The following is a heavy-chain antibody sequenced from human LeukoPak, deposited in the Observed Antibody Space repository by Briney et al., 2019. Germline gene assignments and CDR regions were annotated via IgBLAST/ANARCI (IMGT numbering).Heavy chain of an antibody. CDR3: ARGSMVRGVIISDY. V-gene: IGHV4-4*07. J-gene: IGHJ4*02. CDR2: IYPNGAI. CDR1: GASISTYF. D-gene: IGHD3-10*01. Sequence: PSETLSLTCTVSGASISTYFWAWIRQPAGKGLEWIGRIYPNGAINYNPSLKSRVTMSVDTSKNQFSLKLISVTAADTAVYYCARGSMVRGVIISDYWGQGTLVTVSS.